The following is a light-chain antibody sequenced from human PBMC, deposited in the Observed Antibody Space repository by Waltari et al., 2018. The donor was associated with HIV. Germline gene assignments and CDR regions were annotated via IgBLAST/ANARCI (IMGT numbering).Light chain of an antibody. J-gene: IGLJ1*01. Sequence: SFELSQPPSLSVSEGQTAIISCSGDDLGHKYVHWFQQRAGHSPVVVMFSDSRRPSGTPERFSGTNSGDTATLTITDTQPLDEADYFCQVWDSHTPIFGPGT. V-gene: IGLV3-1*01. CDR3: QVWDSHTPI. CDR1: DLGHKY. CDR2: SDS.